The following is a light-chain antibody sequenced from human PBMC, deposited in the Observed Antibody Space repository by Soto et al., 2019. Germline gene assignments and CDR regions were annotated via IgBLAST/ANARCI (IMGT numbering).Light chain of an antibody. V-gene: IGKV1-33*01. CDR1: QDISNY. CDR2: DAS. Sequence: DIQMTQSPSSLSASVGDRVTITCQASQDISNYLNWYQQKPGKAPKLLIYDASDLETGVPSRFSGSGSGTDFTFSISSLQPEDIATYYCQHYDNRPYTFGQGTKLDIK. J-gene: IGKJ2*01. CDR3: QHYDNRPYT.